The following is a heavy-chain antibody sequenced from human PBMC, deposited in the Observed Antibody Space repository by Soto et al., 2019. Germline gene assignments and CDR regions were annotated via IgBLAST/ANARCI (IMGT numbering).Heavy chain of an antibody. Sequence: VASVKVSCKASGGTFSSYAISWVRQAPGQGLEWMGGTIPIFGTANYAQKFQGRVTITADESTSTAYMELSSLRSEDTAVYYCAREANILGYCSSTSCYTLNWFDPWGQGTLVTVSS. D-gene: IGHD2-2*02. V-gene: IGHV1-69*13. CDR1: GGTFSSYA. J-gene: IGHJ5*02. CDR2: TIPIFGTA. CDR3: AREANILGYCSSTSCYTLNWFDP.